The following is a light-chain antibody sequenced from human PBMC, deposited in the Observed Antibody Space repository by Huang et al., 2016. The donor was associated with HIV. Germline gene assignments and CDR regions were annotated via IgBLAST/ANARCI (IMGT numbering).Light chain of an antibody. CDR2: GAS. CDR1: QSIKSN. V-gene: IGKV3-15*01. Sequence: IVMTQSPVTLSVSPGVRAALSCRAGQSIKSNLAGYQQKPGQAPRLLIYGASTRATVVPARFSGSGSGTEFTLTINNLQSDDFAVYYCQQYDYWPPVTFGQGTKV. J-gene: IGKJ1*01. CDR3: QQYDYWPPVT.